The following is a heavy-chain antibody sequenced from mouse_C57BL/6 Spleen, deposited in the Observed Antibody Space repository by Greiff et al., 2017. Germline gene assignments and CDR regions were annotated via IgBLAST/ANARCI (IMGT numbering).Heavy chain of an antibody. J-gene: IGHJ2*01. CDR1: GFTFSDYG. D-gene: IGHD2-3*01. CDR2: ISSGSSTI. CDR3: ARADGYYHYFDY. Sequence: EVKVEESGGGLVKPGGSLKLSCAASGFTFSDYGMHWVRQAPEKGLEWVAYISSGSSTIYYADTVKGRFTISRENAKNTLFLQMTILRSEDTAMYYCARADGYYHYFDYWGQGTTLTVSS. V-gene: IGHV5-17*01.